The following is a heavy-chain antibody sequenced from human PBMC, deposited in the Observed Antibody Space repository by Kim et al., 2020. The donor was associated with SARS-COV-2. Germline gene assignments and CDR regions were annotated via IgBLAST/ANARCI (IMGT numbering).Heavy chain of an antibody. Sequence: GESLKISCKGSGYSFTSYWISWVRQMPGKGLEWMGRIDPSDSYTNYSPSFQGHVTISADKSISTAYLQWSSLKASDTAMYYCAPLTYGDYGEWYFDYWGQGTLVTVSS. D-gene: IGHD4-17*01. CDR1: GYSFTSYW. J-gene: IGHJ4*02. V-gene: IGHV5-10-1*01. CDR2: IDPSDSYT. CDR3: APLTYGDYGEWYFDY.